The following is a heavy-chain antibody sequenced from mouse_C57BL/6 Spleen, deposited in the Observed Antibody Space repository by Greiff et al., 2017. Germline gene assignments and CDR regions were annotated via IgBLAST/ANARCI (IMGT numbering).Heavy chain of an antibody. CDR2: IDPSDSYT. Sequence: VQLQQPGAELVRPGTSVKLSCKASGYTFTSYWMHWVKQRPGQGLEWIGVIDPSDSYTNYNQKFKGKATLTVDTSSSTAYMQLSSLTSEDSAVYYCARRTEELLNAMDYWGQGTSVTVSS. CDR1: GYTFTSYW. J-gene: IGHJ4*01. CDR3: ARRTEELLNAMDY. V-gene: IGHV1-59*01. D-gene: IGHD2-1*01.